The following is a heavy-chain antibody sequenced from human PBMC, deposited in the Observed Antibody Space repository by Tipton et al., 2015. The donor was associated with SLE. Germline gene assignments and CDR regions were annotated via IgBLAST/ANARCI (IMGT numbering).Heavy chain of an antibody. CDR2: IYYSGST. D-gene: IGHD3-16*01. CDR3: ARGDGRGWFDP. CDR1: GGSISSYY. V-gene: IGHV4-59*12. Sequence: TLSLTCTVSGGSISSYYWSWIRQPPGKGLEWIGYIYYSGSTYYNPSLKSRVTISVDTSKNQFSLKLSSVTAADTAVYYCARGDGRGWFDPWGQGTLVTVSS. J-gene: IGHJ5*02.